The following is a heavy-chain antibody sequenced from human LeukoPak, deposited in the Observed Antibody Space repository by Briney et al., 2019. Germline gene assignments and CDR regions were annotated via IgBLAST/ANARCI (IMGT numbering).Heavy chain of an antibody. Sequence: KASETLSLTCTVSGGSISSSSYYWGWIRQPPGKGLEWIGSIYYSGSTYYNPSLKSRVTISVDTSKNQFSLKLSSVTAADTAVYYCARPVYDILTGYYSHFDYWGQGTLVTVSS. D-gene: IGHD3-9*01. CDR1: GGSISSSSYY. V-gene: IGHV4-39*01. CDR3: ARPVYDILTGYYSHFDY. CDR2: IYYSGST. J-gene: IGHJ4*02.